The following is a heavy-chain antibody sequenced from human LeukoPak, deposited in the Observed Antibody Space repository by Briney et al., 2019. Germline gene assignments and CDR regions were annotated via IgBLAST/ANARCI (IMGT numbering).Heavy chain of an antibody. Sequence: PSETLSLTCTVSGGSITTATYHWGWIRQSPGKGLEWIGSIHYSGTTYYNPSLKTRATISIDTSKNKFSLKVNSVTAADTAMYYCARDRGLWLGEARDAFDIWGQGTMVTVFS. D-gene: IGHD3-10*01. CDR3: ARDRGLWLGEARDAFDI. V-gene: IGHV4-39*07. CDR2: IHYSGTT. J-gene: IGHJ3*02. CDR1: GGSITTATYH.